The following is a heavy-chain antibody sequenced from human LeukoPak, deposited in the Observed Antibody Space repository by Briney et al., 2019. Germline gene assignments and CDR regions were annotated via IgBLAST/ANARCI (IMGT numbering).Heavy chain of an antibody. V-gene: IGHV3-48*03. CDR3: ARAGRSYGYLPGKDLDY. CDR1: GFTFSSYE. J-gene: IGHJ4*02. D-gene: IGHD5-18*01. CDR2: ISSSGSTI. Sequence: GGSLRLSCAASGFTFSSYEMNWVRQAPGEGLEWVSYISSSGSTIYYADSVKGRFTISRDNAKNSLYLQMNSLRAEDTAVYYCARAGRSYGYLPGKDLDYWGQGTLVTVSS.